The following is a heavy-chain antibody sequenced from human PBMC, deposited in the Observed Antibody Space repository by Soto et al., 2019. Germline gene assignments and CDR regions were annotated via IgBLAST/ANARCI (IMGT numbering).Heavy chain of an antibody. CDR2: ISAYNGNT. CDR3: ARDHNMYGDYGGLWY. D-gene: IGHD4-17*01. V-gene: IGHV1-18*04. CDR1: GYTFTSYG. Sequence: QVPLVQSGAEVKKPGASVKVSCKASGYTFTSYGISWVRQAPGQGLEWMGWISAYNGNTNYAQKLQGRVTMTTDTSTSTAYMELRSLRSDDTAVYYCARDHNMYGDYGGLWYWGQGTLVTVSS. J-gene: IGHJ4*02.